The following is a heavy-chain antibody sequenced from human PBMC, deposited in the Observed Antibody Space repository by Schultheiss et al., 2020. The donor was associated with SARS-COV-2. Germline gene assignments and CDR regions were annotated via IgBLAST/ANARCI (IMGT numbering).Heavy chain of an antibody. V-gene: IGHV4-4*02. D-gene: IGHD1-1*01. J-gene: IGHJ6*02. CDR3: ARVHWNRYYYYYGMDV. Sequence: SETLSLTCAVSGGSISSSNWWSWVRQPPGKGLEWIGEIYHSGSTNYNPSLKSRVTISVDKSKNQFSLKLSSVTAADTAVYYCARVHWNRYYYYYGMDVWGQGTTVTVSS. CDR2: IYHSGST. CDR1: GGSISSSNW.